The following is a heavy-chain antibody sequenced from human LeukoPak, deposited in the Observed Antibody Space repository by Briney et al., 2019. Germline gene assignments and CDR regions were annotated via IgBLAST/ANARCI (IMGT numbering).Heavy chain of an antibody. V-gene: IGHV3-23*01. Sequence: GGSLRLSCAASGFTFSSYAMSWVRQAPGKGLQWGSAISGSGASTYYADSVKGRFTISRDNSKSTLYLQMNSLRAEDTAVYYCARPPFSSSWYYFDYWGQGTLVTVSS. CDR2: ISGSGAST. CDR1: GFTFSSYA. J-gene: IGHJ4*02. D-gene: IGHD6-13*01. CDR3: ARPPFSSSWYYFDY.